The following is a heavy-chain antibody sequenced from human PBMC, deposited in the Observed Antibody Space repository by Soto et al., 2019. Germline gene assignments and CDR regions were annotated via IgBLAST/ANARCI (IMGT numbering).Heavy chain of an antibody. Sequence: GGSLRLSCTASGFTLKNYVMHWVRQAPGKGLEWVTLMSFDGNKKFYADSVKARFTISRDNSKSTVYLQRDSLGVEDTAISYGARVAFDGSGGSSYIFDYWGQGTRVTVSS. D-gene: IGHD2-15*01. CDR1: GFTLKNYV. V-gene: IGHV3-33*05. CDR3: ARVAFDGSGGSSYIFDY. CDR2: MSFDGNKK. J-gene: IGHJ4*02.